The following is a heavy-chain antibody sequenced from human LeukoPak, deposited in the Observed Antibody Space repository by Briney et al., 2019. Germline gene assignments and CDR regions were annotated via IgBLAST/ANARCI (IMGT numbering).Heavy chain of an antibody. J-gene: IGHJ4*02. D-gene: IGHD4-17*01. CDR3: ARVHYGIDY. Sequence: PGGSLRLSCAASGFNFSIYSMYWIRQAPGKGLEWVSSINSRSNQIYCADSVKGRFTISRDNAENSLYLQMNSLRADDSAMYYCARVHYGIDYWGQGTLVTVSS. CDR1: GFNFSIYS. CDR2: INSRSNQI. V-gene: IGHV3-21*01.